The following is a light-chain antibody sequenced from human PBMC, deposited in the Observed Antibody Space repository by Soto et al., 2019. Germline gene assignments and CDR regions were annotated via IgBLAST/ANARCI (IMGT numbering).Light chain of an antibody. Sequence: EVVLTQSPGTLSLSPGERATLSCGASQSVSSYLAWYQQKPGQAPRLLIYGESGRGTGISGRFGGSGSGTDFTLTISGLEPEDSAVYYCQQYGTSPFTFGRGTRLEI. V-gene: IGKV3-20*01. CDR2: GES. J-gene: IGKJ2*01. CDR1: QSVSSY. CDR3: QQYGTSPFT.